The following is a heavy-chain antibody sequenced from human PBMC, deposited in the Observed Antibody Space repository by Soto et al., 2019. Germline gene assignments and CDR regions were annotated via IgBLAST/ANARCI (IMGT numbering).Heavy chain of an antibody. V-gene: IGHV1-18*04. CDR3: ARAKGREWFWGY. Sequence: QVQLVQSGAEVKKPGASVKVYCKASGYTFTSYGISWVRQAPGQGLEWMGWISAYNGNTNYAQKLQVRVTMTPDTSTSTAYMELRSLRSDYTAVYYCARAKGREWFWGYWGQGTLVTVSS. CDR2: ISAYNGNT. D-gene: IGHD3-3*01. J-gene: IGHJ4*02. CDR1: GYTFTSYG.